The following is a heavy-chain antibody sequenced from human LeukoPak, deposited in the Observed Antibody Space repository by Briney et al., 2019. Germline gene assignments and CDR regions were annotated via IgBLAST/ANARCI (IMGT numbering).Heavy chain of an antibody. J-gene: IGHJ4*02. CDR3: VRLNGGYYEAIFDY. Sequence: PSETLSLTCTVSGGSISSSSYYWGWIRQPPGKGLEWIGSIYYSGTTYYNPPLKSRVTISVDTSKNQFSLNLRSVTAADTAVYYCVRLNGGYYEAIFDYWGQGTLVTVSS. D-gene: IGHD3-22*01. V-gene: IGHV4-39*01. CDR1: GGSISSSSYY. CDR2: IYYSGTT.